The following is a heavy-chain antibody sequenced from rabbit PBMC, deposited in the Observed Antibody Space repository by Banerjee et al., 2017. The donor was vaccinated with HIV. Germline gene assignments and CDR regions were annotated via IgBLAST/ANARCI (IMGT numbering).Heavy chain of an antibody. V-gene: IGHV1S40*01. CDR3: ARDPNAGAAGYSFGFEGDL. J-gene: IGHJ4*01. Sequence: QSLEESGGDLVKPGASLTLTCTVSGLSLSTYWISWVRQAPGKGLEWIACIHGGSSGSTGYASWAKGRFTISKTSSTTVTLQMTSLTAADTATYFCARDPNAGAAGYSFGFEGDLWGPGTLVTVS. CDR1: GLSLSTYW. CDR2: IHGGSSGST. D-gene: IGHD7-1*01.